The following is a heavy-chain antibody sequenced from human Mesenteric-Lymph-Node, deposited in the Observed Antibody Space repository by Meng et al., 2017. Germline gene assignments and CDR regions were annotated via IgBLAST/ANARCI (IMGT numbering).Heavy chain of an antibody. CDR2: MNPRSANT. J-gene: IGHJ4*02. CDR1: GDTFTTYD. Sequence: QGQLVQAGAEVKKTGASVKVSCKASGDTFTTYDINWVRQAPGQGLEWMGWMNPRSANTGYAQKFQGRVTMTSDTSITTGYMELSNLRSEDTAVYYCARGWYSSYYFDYWGQGTLVTVSS. CDR3: ARGWYSSYYFDY. D-gene: IGHD4-11*01. V-gene: IGHV1-8*01.